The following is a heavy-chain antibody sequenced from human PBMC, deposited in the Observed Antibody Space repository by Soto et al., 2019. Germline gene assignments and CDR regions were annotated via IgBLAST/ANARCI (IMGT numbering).Heavy chain of an antibody. CDR3: TRVETRGYYSRGGYYYYYGMDV. Sequence: GGSLRLSCTASGFTFGDYAMSWVRQAPGKGLEWVGFIRSKAYGGTTEYAASVKGRFTISRDDSKSIAYLQMNSLKTEDTAVYYCTRVETRGYYSRGGYYYYYGMDVWGQGTTVTVSS. J-gene: IGHJ6*02. CDR2: IRSKAYGGTT. CDR1: GFTFGDYA. D-gene: IGHD3-3*01. V-gene: IGHV3-49*04.